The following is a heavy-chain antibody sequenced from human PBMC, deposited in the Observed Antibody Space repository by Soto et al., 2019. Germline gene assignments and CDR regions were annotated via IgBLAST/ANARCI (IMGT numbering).Heavy chain of an antibody. CDR2: ITSRSTTI. CDR3: VGEGGVGAGGAFDY. V-gene: IGHV3-48*02. CDR1: GFTLSSYS. D-gene: IGHD1-26*01. J-gene: IGHJ4*02. Sequence: EVQLVESGGGLVQPGGSLRLSCATSGFTLSSYSMNWVRQAPGKGLEWVAYITSRSTTIYYADSVKGRFTIPGDNAKTSLYGRMNRLTDEETAKCDCVGEGGVGAGGAFDYWGQGTLVTVSS.